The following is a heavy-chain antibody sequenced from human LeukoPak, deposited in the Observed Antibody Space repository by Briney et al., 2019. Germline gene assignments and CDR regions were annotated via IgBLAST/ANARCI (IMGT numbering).Heavy chain of an antibody. CDR3: AREEGYTGTYSVDY. Sequence: PGGSLRLSCAASGFTFSNYAMSWVRQAPGKGLEWLSTISGSGGSTYYADSVKGRFTISRDNSKNTVYLQMNSLRAEDTAVYYCAREEGYTGTYSVDYWGQGTLVTVSS. CDR1: GFTFSNYA. J-gene: IGHJ4*02. V-gene: IGHV3-23*01. CDR2: ISGSGGST. D-gene: IGHD1-26*01.